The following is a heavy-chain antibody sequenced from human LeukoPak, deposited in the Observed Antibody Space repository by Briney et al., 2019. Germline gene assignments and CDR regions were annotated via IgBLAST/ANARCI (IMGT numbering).Heavy chain of an antibody. Sequence: ASVKVSCRTFGDTFTSQYIQWVRQAPGQGLEWMGLIKPHDGSTFYAQSLQGRVTLTRDTSTSTVYMDLSGLRSEDTAIYFCARNNVGSSGWTGLGFWGQGTLVTVSS. D-gene: IGHD6-19*01. V-gene: IGHV1-46*04. CDR2: IKPHDGST. CDR1: GDTFTSQY. CDR3: ARNNVGSSGWTGLGF. J-gene: IGHJ4*02.